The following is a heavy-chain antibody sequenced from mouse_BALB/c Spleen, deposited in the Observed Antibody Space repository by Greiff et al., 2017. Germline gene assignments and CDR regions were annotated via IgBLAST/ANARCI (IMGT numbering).Heavy chain of an antibody. CDR1: GFTFSSYT. CDR3: ARQNDGYTMDY. D-gene: IGHD2-3*01. Sequence: EVQVVESGGGLVQPGGSLKLSCAASGFTFSSYTMSWVRQTPEKRLEWVAYISNGGGSTYYPDTVKGRFTISRDNAKNTLYLQMSSLKSEDTAMYYCARQNDGYTMDYWGQGTSVTVSS. V-gene: IGHV5-12-2*01. CDR2: ISNGGGST. J-gene: IGHJ4*01.